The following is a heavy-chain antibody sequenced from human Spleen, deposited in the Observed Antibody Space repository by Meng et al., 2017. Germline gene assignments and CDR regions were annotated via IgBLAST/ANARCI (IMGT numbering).Heavy chain of an antibody. D-gene: IGHD2-21*02. Sequence: KVSCKASGGTFSSYAINWVRQAPGQGLEWMGGIIPIFGITNYAQKFQGRVTITTDESTSTAYMELSSLRSEDTAVYYCATVNCGGDCYQIYYFDHWGQGTLVTVSS. CDR1: GGTFSSYA. CDR2: IIPIFGIT. V-gene: IGHV1-69*05. CDR3: ATVNCGGDCYQIYYFDH. J-gene: IGHJ4*02.